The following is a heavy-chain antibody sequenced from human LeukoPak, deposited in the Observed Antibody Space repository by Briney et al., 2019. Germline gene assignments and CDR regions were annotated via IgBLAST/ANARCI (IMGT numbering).Heavy chain of an antibody. CDR2: ISSSSSTI. D-gene: IGHD3-3*01. V-gene: IGHV3-48*04. Sequence: PGGSLRLSCAASGFTFSSCSMNWVRQAPGKGLEWVSYISSSSSTIYYADSVKGRFTISRDNAKNSLFLQMDSLRAEDTAMYYCARDFAFSYPWGQGTLVTVSS. J-gene: IGHJ5*02. CDR1: GFTFSSCS. CDR3: ARDFAFSYP.